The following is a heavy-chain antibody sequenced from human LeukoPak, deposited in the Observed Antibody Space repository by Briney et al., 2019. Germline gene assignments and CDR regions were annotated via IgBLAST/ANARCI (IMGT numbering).Heavy chain of an antibody. J-gene: IGHJ3*02. Sequence: SETLSLTCAVSGGSISSGDYSWTWLRQPPGRGLEWIGYIYDSGSTYYNPSLKSRITISVDTSENRFSLKLSSVTATDTAVYYCARDCSGGSCYGAFDIWGQGTMVTVSS. CDR1: GGSISSGDYS. CDR2: IYDSGST. CDR3: ARDCSGGSCYGAFDI. D-gene: IGHD2-15*01. V-gene: IGHV4-30-2*05.